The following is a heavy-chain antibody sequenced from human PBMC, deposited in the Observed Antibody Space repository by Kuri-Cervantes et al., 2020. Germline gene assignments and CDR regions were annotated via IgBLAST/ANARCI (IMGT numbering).Heavy chain of an antibody. D-gene: IGHD5-12*01. CDR1: GLTLSNYG. J-gene: IGHJ4*02. CDR2: IWYDGSYK. V-gene: IGHV3-33*01. Sequence: GGSLRLSCAASGLTLSNYGMHWVRQAPGKGLEWVAVIWYDGSYKYYADSVKGRFTISRDNSKNTLYLQMNSLGAEDTAVYYCARAAYSGYDLGAGYWGQGTLVPSPQ. CDR3: ARAAYSGYDLGAGY.